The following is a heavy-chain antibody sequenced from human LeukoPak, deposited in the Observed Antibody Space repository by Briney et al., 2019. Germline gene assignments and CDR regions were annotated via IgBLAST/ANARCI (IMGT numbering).Heavy chain of an antibody. CDR2: IYTSGST. D-gene: IGHD1-26*01. J-gene: IGHJ5*02. CDR1: GGSISSYY. Sequence: SETLSLTCTVSGGSISSYYWSWIRQPAGKGLEWIGRIYTSGSTNYNPSLKSRVTMSVDTSKNQFSLKLSSVTAADTAVYYCARDRSGWDRNWFDPWGQGTLVTVSS. V-gene: IGHV4-4*07. CDR3: ARDRSGWDRNWFDP.